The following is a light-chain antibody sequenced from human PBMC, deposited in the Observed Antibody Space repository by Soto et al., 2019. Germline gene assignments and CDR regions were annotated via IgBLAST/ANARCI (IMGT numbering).Light chain of an antibody. V-gene: IGKV4-1*01. CDR2: CAS. CDR1: QSVLYSSNNKNY. J-gene: IGKJ2*01. CDR3: QQYESTPPT. Sequence: DIVMTQSPDSLAVSLGERATINCKSSQSVLYSSNNKNYLAWYQQRPGQPPKLLIYCASTRESGVPDRFSDSGSGTDFTLTITSLQAEDVAVYYCQQYESTPPTFGQGTKLEIK.